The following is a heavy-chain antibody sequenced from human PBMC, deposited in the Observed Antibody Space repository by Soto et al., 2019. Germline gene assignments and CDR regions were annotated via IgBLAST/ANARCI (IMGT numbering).Heavy chain of an antibody. J-gene: IGHJ4*02. D-gene: IGHD6-6*01. CDR3: ARRGGIAARPPYYFDY. Sequence: QLQLQESGPGLVKPSETLSLTCTVSGGSISSSNHYWGWIRQPPGKGLEWIGSIYYSGSTYYNPSLKSRVTISVDTSKNQFSLKLSSVTAADTAVYYCARRGGIAARPPYYFDYWGQGTLVTVSS. CDR1: GGSISSSNHY. V-gene: IGHV4-39*01. CDR2: IYYSGST.